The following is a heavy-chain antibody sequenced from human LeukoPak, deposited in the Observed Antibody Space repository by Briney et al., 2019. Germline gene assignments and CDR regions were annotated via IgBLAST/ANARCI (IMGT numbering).Heavy chain of an antibody. CDR3: ARDQDSSSWYGFDY. V-gene: IGHV4-39*07. J-gene: IGHJ4*02. CDR1: GGSISSSSYY. D-gene: IGHD6-13*01. Sequence: PSETLSLTCTVSGGSISSSSYYWGWIRQPPGKGLEWIGSIYYSGSTNYNPSLKSRVTISVDTSKNQFSLKLSSVTAADTAVYYCARDQDSSSWYGFDYWGQGTLVTVSS. CDR2: IYYSGST.